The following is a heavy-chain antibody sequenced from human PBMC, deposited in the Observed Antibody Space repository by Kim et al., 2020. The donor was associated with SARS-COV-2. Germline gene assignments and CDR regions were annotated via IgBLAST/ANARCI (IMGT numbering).Heavy chain of an antibody. CDR1: RGSISGYY. J-gene: IGHJ4*02. Sequence: SETLSLTCTVSRGSISGYYWSWIRQPAGKGLEWIGRIYPSGSTNYNPSFKSRVTMSVDTSKSQFSLRLSSVTAADTAMYFCVRASPGQLFYDFWGQGTLVTVSS. D-gene: IGHD3-10*01. V-gene: IGHV4-4*07. CDR3: VRASPGQLFYDF. CDR2: IYPSGST.